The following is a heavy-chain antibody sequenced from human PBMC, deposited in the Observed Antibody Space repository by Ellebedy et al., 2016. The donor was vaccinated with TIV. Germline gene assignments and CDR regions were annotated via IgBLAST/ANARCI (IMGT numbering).Heavy chain of an antibody. V-gene: IGHV3-33*01. J-gene: IGHJ4*02. CDR2: IWYDESNK. Sequence: GESLKISCAASRFTFSNSGMHWVRQAPGKGLEWVALIWYDESNKYYADSVKGRFTISRDNSKNTLYLQMNSLRAEDTAVYYCARDLRGGNSGPDYWGQGTLVAVSS. D-gene: IGHD4-23*01. CDR3: ARDLRGGNSGPDY. CDR1: RFTFSNSG.